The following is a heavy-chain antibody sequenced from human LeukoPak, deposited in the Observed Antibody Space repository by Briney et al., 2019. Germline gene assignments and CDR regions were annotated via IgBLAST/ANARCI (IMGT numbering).Heavy chain of an antibody. V-gene: IGHV3-23*01. D-gene: IGHD1-14*01. Sequence: PGGSLRLSCAASGFTFNSYAMSWVRQAPGKGLEWVSAISGSDGGTYYADSVKGRFTISRDNPKNTLYLQMTSLRAEDTAVYYCAKGTTGGSLVRRSAYYYYYGMDVWGQGTTVTVSS. CDR1: GFTFNSYA. CDR2: ISGSDGGT. J-gene: IGHJ6*02. CDR3: AKGTTGGSLVRRSAYYYYYGMDV.